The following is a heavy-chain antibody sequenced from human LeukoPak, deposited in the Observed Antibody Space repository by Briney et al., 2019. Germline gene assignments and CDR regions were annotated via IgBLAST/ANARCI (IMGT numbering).Heavy chain of an antibody. J-gene: IGHJ3*02. V-gene: IGHV4-39*07. CDR1: GGYISSSSYY. Sequence: SETLSLTCTVSGGYISSSSYYWGWIRQPPGKGLEWIGSIYSSGSTYYNPSLKSRVIIIIDTPKNHFSLTLSSVTAADTAVYYCARSDGYGLVGIWGQGTMVTVSS. CDR3: ARSDGYGLVGI. CDR2: IYSSGST. D-gene: IGHD3-10*01.